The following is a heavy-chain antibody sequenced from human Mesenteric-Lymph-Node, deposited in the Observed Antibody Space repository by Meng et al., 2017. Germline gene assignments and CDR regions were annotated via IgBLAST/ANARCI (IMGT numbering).Heavy chain of an antibody. CDR2: IYPGDSDT. CDR1: GYSFTSYW. Sequence: GESLKISCKGSGYSFTSYWIGWVRQMPGKGLEWMGIIYPGDSDTRYSPSFQGQVTISADKSISTAYLQWSSLKASDTAMYYCARLTVVGRRFYYYGLDVWDQGTRVTSP. CDR3: ARLTVVGRRFYYYGLDV. D-gene: IGHD2-21*01. V-gene: IGHV5-51*01. J-gene: IGHJ6*02.